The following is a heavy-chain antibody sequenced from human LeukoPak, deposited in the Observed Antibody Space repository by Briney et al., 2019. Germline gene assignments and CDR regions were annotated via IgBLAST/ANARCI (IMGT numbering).Heavy chain of an antibody. D-gene: IGHD2-2*01. Sequence: ASVKVSCKASGYTFSSYGISWVRQAPGQGLEWMGWISVYKGNTNYAQKFQGRVTMTTDTSTSTAYMELRSLRSDDTAVYYCARDRTDIVAVPAAPMGWFDPWGQGTLVTVSS. V-gene: IGHV1-18*01. CDR3: ARDRTDIVAVPAAPMGWFDP. J-gene: IGHJ5*02. CDR2: ISVYKGNT. CDR1: GYTFSSYG.